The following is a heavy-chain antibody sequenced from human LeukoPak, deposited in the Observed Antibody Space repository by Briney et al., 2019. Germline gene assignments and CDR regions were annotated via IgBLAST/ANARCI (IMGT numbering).Heavy chain of an antibody. Sequence: PSETLSLTCTVSGGSISSTNYYWAWIRQPPGKGLEYIGTIYYSGNTYYNPSLKSRVTISVDTPKNQLSLKLSSVTAADTAVYYCGRHAQKRQWEILNPTSDYWGQGTLVTVSS. CDR3: GRHAQKRQWEILNPTSDY. J-gene: IGHJ4*02. D-gene: IGHD1-26*01. CDR2: IYYSGNT. CDR1: GGSISSTNYY. V-gene: IGHV4-39*01.